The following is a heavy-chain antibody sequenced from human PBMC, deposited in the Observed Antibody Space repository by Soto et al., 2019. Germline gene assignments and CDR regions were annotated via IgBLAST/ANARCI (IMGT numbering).Heavy chain of an antibody. CDR3: ARADVVPVLYYYYMDV. V-gene: IGHV3-7*01. D-gene: IGHD2-2*01. CDR2: IKQDGSEK. J-gene: IGHJ6*03. Sequence: GGSLRLSCAASGFTFSSYWMSWVRQAPGKGLEWVANIKQDGSEKYYVDSVKGRFTISRDNAKNSLYLQMNSLRAEDTAVYYCARADVVPVLYYYYMDVWGKGTTVTVSS. CDR1: GFTFSSYW.